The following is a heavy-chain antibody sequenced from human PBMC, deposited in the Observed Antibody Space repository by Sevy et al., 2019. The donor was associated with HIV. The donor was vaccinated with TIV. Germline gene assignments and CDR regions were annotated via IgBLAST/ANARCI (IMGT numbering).Heavy chain of an antibody. CDR3: AKGYYYDSSGYYPIGPFDY. V-gene: IGHV3-23*01. Sequence: GGSLRLSCAASGFTFSSYAMSWVRQAPGKGLERVSGISGSGGSTYYADSVKGRFTISRDNSKNTLYLHMNSLRAEDTAVYYCAKGYYYDSSGYYPIGPFDYWGQGTLVTVSS. CDR2: ISGSGGST. D-gene: IGHD3-22*01. CDR1: GFTFSSYA. J-gene: IGHJ4*02.